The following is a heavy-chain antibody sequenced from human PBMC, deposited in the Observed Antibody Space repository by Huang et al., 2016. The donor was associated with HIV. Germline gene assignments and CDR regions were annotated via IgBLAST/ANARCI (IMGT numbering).Heavy chain of an antibody. Sequence: QVQLEQSGPAVRKPGSSVKVSCQASGGSFSDQLITWGRQAPGQRFEWMGGTIPRVRAAAYEQEVKGRVTMTADESTATIYMELNSLTSEDTAVYYCAMSLRYQYDSRSYWGRYFDYWGQGTLVTVSS. D-gene: IGHD3-16*01. J-gene: IGHJ4*02. V-gene: IGHV1-69*01. CDR1: GGSFSDQL. CDR2: TIPRVRAA. CDR3: AMSLRYQYDSRSYWGRYFDY.